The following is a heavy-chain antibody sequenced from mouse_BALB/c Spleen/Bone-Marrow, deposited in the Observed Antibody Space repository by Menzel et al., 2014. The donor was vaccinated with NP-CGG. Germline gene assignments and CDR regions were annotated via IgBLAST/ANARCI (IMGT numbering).Heavy chain of an antibody. Sequence: ESGAELVRSGASVKLSCTASGFNIKDYYMHWVKQRPEQGLEWIGWIDPGNGDTEYAPKFQGKATMTADTSSNTAYLQLSSLTSEDTAVYYCNAEHGNYHYFDYWGQGTTLTVSS. V-gene: IGHV14-4*02. D-gene: IGHD6-1*01. CDR3: NAEHGNYHYFDY. CDR1: GFNIKDYY. CDR2: IDPGNGDT. J-gene: IGHJ2*01.